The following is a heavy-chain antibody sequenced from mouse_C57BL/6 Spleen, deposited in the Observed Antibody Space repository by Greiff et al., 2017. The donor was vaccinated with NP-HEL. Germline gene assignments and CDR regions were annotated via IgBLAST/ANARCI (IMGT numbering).Heavy chain of an antibody. CDR3: ARYRRMYDYDAHDDAMDY. J-gene: IGHJ4*01. V-gene: IGHV7-3*01. CDR1: GFTFTDYY. CDR2: IRNKANGYTT. Sequence: EVQLQESGGGLVQPGGSLSLSCAASGFTFTDYYMSWVRQPPGKALEWLGFIRNKANGYTTEYSASVKGRFTISRDNSQSILYLQMNALRAEDSATKYWARYRRMYDYDAHDDAMDYWGQGTSVTVSS. D-gene: IGHD2-4*01.